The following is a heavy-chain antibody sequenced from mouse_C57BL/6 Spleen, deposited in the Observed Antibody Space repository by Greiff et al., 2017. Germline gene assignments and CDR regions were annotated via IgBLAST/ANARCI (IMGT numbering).Heavy chain of an antibody. V-gene: IGHV1-15*01. CDR2: IAPETGGT. CDR1: GYTFTDYE. CDR3: TDLDYDYDAWFAY. D-gene: IGHD2-4*01. J-gene: IGHJ3*01. Sequence: VQLQQSGAELVRPGASVTLSCKASGYTFTDYEMHWVKQTPVHGLEWIGAIAPETGGTAYNQKFKGKAILTADKSSSTAYMELRSLTSEDSAVXYGTDLDYDYDAWFAYWGQGTLVTVSA.